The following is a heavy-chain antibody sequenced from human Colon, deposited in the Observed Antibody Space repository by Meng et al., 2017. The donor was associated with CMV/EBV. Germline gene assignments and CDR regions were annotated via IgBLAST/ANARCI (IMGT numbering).Heavy chain of an antibody. CDR3: ASTVTTFFFDAFDI. CDR2: ISYDGSNK. CDR1: GFTFSSYA. J-gene: IGHJ3*02. D-gene: IGHD4-17*01. V-gene: IGHV3-30-3*01. Sequence: GGSLRLSCAASGFTFSSYAMHWVRQAPGKGLEWVAVISYDGSNKYYADSVKGRFTISRDNSKNTLYLQMNSLRAEDTAVYYCASTVTTFFFDAFDIWGQGTMVTVSS.